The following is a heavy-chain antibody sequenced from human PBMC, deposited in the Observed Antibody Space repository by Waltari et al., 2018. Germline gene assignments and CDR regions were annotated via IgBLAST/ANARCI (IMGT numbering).Heavy chain of an antibody. V-gene: IGHV3-11*06. CDR1: GFTFTDHY. D-gene: IGHD4-4*01. Sequence: QVQLVEYGGGLIRPGGSLRLSCAAYGFTFTDHYRSWIRQAPGKGLEWVSFISSNSRYTNDAGSVEVRVVISRDNTKNSLYLQMKSLRADYTAVYYCARGRDDYNPQPFDYWGPGTLVTVSP. CDR3: ARGRDDYNPQPFDY. CDR2: ISSNSRYT. J-gene: IGHJ4*02.